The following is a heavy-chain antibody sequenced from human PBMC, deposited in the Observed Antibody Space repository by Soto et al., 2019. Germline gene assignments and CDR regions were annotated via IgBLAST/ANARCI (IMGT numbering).Heavy chain of an antibody. CDR2: IIPIFGTP. CDR3: ARANCGSGRVRWFEP. D-gene: IGHD3-10*01. CDR1: GGTFSSYA. V-gene: IGHV1-69*01. Sequence: QVQLVQSGAEVKKPGSSVKVSCKASGGTFSSYAISWVRQAPGQGLEWMGGIIPIFGTPNYAQKFQGRVTITADESTRTAYTEVRSLRSEDRAVYSGARANCGSGRVRWFEPWGRGPLVTVST. J-gene: IGHJ5*02.